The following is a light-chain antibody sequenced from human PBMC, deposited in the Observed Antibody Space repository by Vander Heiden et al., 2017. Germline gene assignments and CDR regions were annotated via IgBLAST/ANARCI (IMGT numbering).Light chain of an antibody. CDR1: QSLSINY. Sequence: EIVLTQSPGTLSLSPGERVTLSCRASQSLSINYLAWYQQKPGQAPRLLIHRASSRATGIPDRFSGSGSGTDFTLTIGRLEPEDFAVYFCQHYVTSPYTFGQGTKLEIK. CDR3: QHYVTSPYT. J-gene: IGKJ2*01. CDR2: RAS. V-gene: IGKV3-20*01.